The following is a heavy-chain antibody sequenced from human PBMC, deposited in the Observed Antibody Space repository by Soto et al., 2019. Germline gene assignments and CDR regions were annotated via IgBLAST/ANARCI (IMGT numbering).Heavy chain of an antibody. CDR1: GGSVNGYY. CDR2: INHTGGT. CDR3: ATRITVFGLLIPPFDP. V-gene: IGHV4-34*01. J-gene: IGHJ5*02. Sequence: SETLSLTCAVYGGSVNGYYWNWIRQPPGKGLEWIGEINHTGGTHYNPSLKRRVTMSVDTSKNQFSLRLSSVTAADTAIYYCATRITVFGLLIPPFDPWGQGTQVTVSS. D-gene: IGHD3-3*01.